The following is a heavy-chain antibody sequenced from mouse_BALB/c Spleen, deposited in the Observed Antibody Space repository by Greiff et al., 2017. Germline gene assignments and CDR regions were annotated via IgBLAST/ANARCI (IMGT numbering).Heavy chain of an antibody. CDR1: GFTFTDSY. V-gene: IGHV14-3*02. CDR3: AGCVYGNCETEYFDD. J-gene: IGHJ1*01. D-gene: IGHD2-1*01. CDR2: IDPADGNT. Sequence: VQLQQSGAELVKPGASVKLSCTASGFTFTDSYMHWVKQRPEQGLEWIGRIDPADGNTKYDPKFQGKATITADTSSNTAYLQLSSLTSEDTAVYYGAGCVYGNCETEYFDDWGAGTTVTVSS.